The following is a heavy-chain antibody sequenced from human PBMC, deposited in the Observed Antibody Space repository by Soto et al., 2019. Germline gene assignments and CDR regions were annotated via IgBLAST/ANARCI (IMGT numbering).Heavy chain of an antibody. CDR1: GGSVTSGNYY. D-gene: IGHD2-2*01. V-gene: IGHV4-31*03. CDR2: IFNSGNA. CDR3: TRAGSPNVPAAMPWLVP. Sequence: QVQLQESGPGLVKPSQTLSLTCSVSGGSVTSGNYYWTWIRQRPGKGLEWIGHIFNSGNAYYNPSLKRRASISADTSKNQFSLRLTSVTAAAAAVSFCTRAGSPNVPAAMPWLVPWGQRTLVTVTS. J-gene: IGHJ5*02.